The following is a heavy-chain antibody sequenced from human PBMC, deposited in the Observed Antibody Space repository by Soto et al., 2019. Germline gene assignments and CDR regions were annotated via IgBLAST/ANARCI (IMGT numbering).Heavy chain of an antibody. D-gene: IGHD1-26*01. J-gene: IGHJ4*02. V-gene: IGHV1-46*03. Sequence: ASVKVSCKASGYSFSNSYVVWVRQAPGQGLEWMGIINPSGGSTSYAQKFQGRVTMTRDTSTSTVYMELSSLRSEDTAVYYCACGSYWSGWGQGTLVTVSS. CDR2: INPSGGST. CDR1: GYSFSNSY. CDR3: ACGSYWSG.